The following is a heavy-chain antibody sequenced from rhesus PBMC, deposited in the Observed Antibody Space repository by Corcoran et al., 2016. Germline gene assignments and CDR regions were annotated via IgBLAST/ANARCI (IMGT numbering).Heavy chain of an antibody. Sequence: QAQLQESGPGLVKPSETLSLTCAVSGYSISSGDHWGWFRQPPGKGLEYIGDISGSSGSTYYNPSLKSRVTISKDTSKNQFSLKLSSVTAADTAVYYCARIYSNYGFDCWGQGVLVTVSS. D-gene: IGHD4-23*01. V-gene: IGHV4-99*01. CDR3: ARIYSNYGFDC. CDR1: GYSISSGDH. CDR2: ISGSSGST. J-gene: IGHJ4*01.